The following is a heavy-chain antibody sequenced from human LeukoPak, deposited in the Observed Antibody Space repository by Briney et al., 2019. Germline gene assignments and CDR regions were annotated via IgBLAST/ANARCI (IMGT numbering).Heavy chain of an antibody. CDR1: GGSISSYY. V-gene: IGHV4-4*07. J-gene: IGHJ4*02. Sequence: SETLSLTCTVSGGSISSYYWSWIRQPAGKGLEWIGRIYTSGSTNYNPSLKSRVTMSVDTSKNQFSLKLSSVTAADTAVYYCARENLSGYEPRIDYWGQGTLVSVSS. D-gene: IGHD5-12*01. CDR3: ARENLSGYEPRIDY. CDR2: IYTSGST.